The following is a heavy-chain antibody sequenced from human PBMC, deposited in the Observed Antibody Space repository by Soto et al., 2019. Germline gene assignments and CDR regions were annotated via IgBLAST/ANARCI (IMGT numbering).Heavy chain of an antibody. CDR3: TRGHGDFAGDFDY. Sequence: QGQLVQSGAEAKWPGASVKVSCKASGYPFNKYSISWVRQAPGQGLEWMGWISASNGNRNYAQKFQGRVTLGTDTSTSTAYMELRNLRSDDTAVYYCTRGHGDFAGDFDYWGQGTLVTVSS. D-gene: IGHD4-17*01. CDR2: ISASNGNR. V-gene: IGHV1-18*04. J-gene: IGHJ4*02. CDR1: GYPFNKYS.